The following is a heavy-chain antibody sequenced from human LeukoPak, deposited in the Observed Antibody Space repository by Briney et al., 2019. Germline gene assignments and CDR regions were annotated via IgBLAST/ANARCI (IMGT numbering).Heavy chain of an antibody. V-gene: IGHV3-53*01. CDR1: GFTVSSNS. CDR3: ARRAGAYSHPYDY. D-gene: IGHD4/OR15-4a*01. Sequence: GGSLRLSCTVSGFTVSSNSMSWVRHAPGKGLECVSFIYSDNTHYSDSVKGRFTISRDNSKNTLYLQMNSLRAEDTAVYYCARRAGAYSHPYDYWGQGTLVTVSS. J-gene: IGHJ4*02. CDR2: IYSDNT.